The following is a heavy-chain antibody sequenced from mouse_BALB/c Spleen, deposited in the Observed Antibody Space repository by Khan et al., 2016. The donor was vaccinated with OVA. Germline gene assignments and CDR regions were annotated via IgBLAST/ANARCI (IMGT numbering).Heavy chain of an antibody. D-gene: IGHD1-2*01. CDR1: GFNIKDTY. CDR3: AYSLVLYGMDY. J-gene: IGHJ4*01. Sequence: VQLQQPGTELVRPGASVKLSCTASGFNIKDTYIHWVKLRPEQGLEWIGRIDPANGNIKYDTKLQGQATLTADTSSNTAYLQLSHLPSEDIAVYYWAYSLVLYGMDYGGQGTSVTVSS. CDR2: IDPANGNI. V-gene: IGHV14-3*02.